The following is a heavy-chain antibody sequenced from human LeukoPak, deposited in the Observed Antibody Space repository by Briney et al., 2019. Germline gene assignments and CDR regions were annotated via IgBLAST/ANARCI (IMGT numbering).Heavy chain of an antibody. CDR1: GFTFDDYG. Sequence: GGSLRLSCATSGFTFDDYGMSWVRQAPGKGLEWVSGINWNGDSTGYADSVKGRFTISRDNAKSSLFLQMNSLRAEDTALYYCAREVDSSFDYWGQGTLVTVSS. J-gene: IGHJ4*02. D-gene: IGHD6-13*01. CDR2: INWNGDST. CDR3: AREVDSSFDY. V-gene: IGHV3-20*04.